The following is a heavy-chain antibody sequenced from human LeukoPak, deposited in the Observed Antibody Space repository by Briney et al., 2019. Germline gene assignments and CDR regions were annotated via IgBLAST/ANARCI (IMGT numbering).Heavy chain of an antibody. J-gene: IGHJ4*02. CDR2: ISGSSSKI. V-gene: IGHV3-21*01. CDR3: ARDAYGDYGSDY. D-gene: IGHD4-17*01. Sequence: KPGGSLRLSCAASGFTFSSYTMNWVRQPPGKGLEWVSSISGSSSKIYYADPVKGRFTISRDNAKDSLYLQMNSLRADDTAVYYCARDAYGDYGSDYWGQGILVTVSS. CDR1: GFTFSSYT.